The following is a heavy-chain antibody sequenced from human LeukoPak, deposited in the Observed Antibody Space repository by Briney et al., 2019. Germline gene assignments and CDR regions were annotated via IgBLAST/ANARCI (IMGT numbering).Heavy chain of an antibody. D-gene: IGHD6-19*01. CDR1: GFTFSSYW. CDR3: ARGSIAVAGTFY. CDR2: INSDGSST. J-gene: IGHJ4*02. Sequence: PGGSLRLSCAASGFTFSSYWMHWVRHAPGKGLVWVSRINSDGSSTSYADSVKGRFTISRDNAKNTLYLQMNSLRAEDTAVYYCARGSIAVAGTFYWGQGTLVTVSS. V-gene: IGHV3-74*01.